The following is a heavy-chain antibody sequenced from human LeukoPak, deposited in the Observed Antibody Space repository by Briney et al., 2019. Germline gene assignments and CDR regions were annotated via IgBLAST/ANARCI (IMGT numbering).Heavy chain of an antibody. CDR3: ARGQYCSTTTCYSARRYFVF. V-gene: IGHV4-34*01. D-gene: IGHD2-2*01. Sequence: NPSETLSLTCAVSGGAFSNYFWTWIRQPPGKGLEWIAQINDSGSTNSNSSLRSRVAISLDTSKNQFSLRLTSVTAADTAVYYCARGQYCSTTTCYSARRYFVFWGQGTLVTVSS. J-gene: IGHJ4*02. CDR1: GGAFSNYF. CDR2: INDSGST.